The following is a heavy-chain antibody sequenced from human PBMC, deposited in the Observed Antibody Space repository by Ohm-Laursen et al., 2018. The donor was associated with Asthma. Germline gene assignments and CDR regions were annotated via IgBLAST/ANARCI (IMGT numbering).Heavy chain of an antibody. V-gene: IGHV3-21*01. Sequence: SLRLSCAATGFIVSTKFMIWVRQAPGKGLEWVSSISSSSSYIYYADSVKGRFTISRDNAKNSLYLQMNSLRAEDTAVYYCARDLRIVGAIDYGMDVWGQGTTVTVSS. J-gene: IGHJ6*02. CDR3: ARDLRIVGAIDYGMDV. CDR1: GFIVSTKF. CDR2: ISSSSSYI. D-gene: IGHD1-26*01.